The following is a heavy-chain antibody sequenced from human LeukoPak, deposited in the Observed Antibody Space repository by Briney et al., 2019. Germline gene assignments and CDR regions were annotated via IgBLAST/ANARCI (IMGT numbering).Heavy chain of an antibody. J-gene: IGHJ4*02. D-gene: IGHD5-24*01. CDR2: ISSSSSYT. CDR3: ARVYSDGYNSYFDY. CDR1: GFTFSDYY. Sequence: GGSLRLSCAASGFTFSDYYMSWIRQAPGKGLEWVSCISSSSSYTNYADSVKGRFTISRDNAKNSLYLQINSLRAEDTAVYYCARVYSDGYNSYFDYWGQGTLVTVSS. V-gene: IGHV3-11*05.